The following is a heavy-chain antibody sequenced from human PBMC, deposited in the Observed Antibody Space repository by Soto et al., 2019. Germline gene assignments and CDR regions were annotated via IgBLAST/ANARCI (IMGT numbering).Heavy chain of an antibody. Sequence: DVQLVESGGGLVQPGRSLRLSCAASGFTFDDYAMHWVRQAPGKGLEWVSGISWNSGSIGYADSVKGRFTISRDNAKNSLYLQMNSLRAEDTALYYCAKDISRYCSGGSCYGFDYWGQGTLVTVSS. CDR3: AKDISRYCSGGSCYGFDY. J-gene: IGHJ4*02. D-gene: IGHD2-15*01. CDR1: GFTFDDYA. CDR2: ISWNSGSI. V-gene: IGHV3-9*01.